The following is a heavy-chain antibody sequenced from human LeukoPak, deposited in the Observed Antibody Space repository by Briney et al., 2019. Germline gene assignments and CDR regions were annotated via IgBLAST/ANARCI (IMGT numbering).Heavy chain of an antibody. CDR3: ARGEYSRFTKRFDP. J-gene: IGHJ5*02. D-gene: IGHD6-6*01. CDR1: GFTFSSYS. Sequence: PGGSLRLSCAASGFTFSSYSMNWVRQAPGKGLEWVSSISSSSSHIYYADSVKGRFTISRDNAKNSLYLQMNSLRAEDTAVYYCARGEYSRFTKRFDPWGQGTLVTVSS. CDR2: ISSSSSHI. V-gene: IGHV3-21*01.